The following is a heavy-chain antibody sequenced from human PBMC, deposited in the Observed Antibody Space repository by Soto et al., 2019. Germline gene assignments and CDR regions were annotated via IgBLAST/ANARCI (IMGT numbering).Heavy chain of an antibody. CDR1: GFTFSSYA. Sequence: GGSLRLSCAASGFTFSSYAMHWVRQAPGKGLEWVAVISYDGSNKYYADSVKGRFTISRDNSKNTLYLQMNSLRAEDTAVYYCARGSGYNNIDYWGQRTLVTVSS. D-gene: IGHD5-12*01. J-gene: IGHJ4*02. CDR3: ARGSGYNNIDY. V-gene: IGHV3-30-3*01. CDR2: ISYDGSNK.